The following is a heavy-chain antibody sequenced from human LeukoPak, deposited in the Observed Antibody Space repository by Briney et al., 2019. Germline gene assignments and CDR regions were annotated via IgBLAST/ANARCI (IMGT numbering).Heavy chain of an antibody. CDR3: ARDRPYCYDSSGYHDAFDI. D-gene: IGHD3-22*01. CDR1: GYTFTSYG. J-gene: IGHJ3*02. V-gene: IGHV1-18*01. CDR2: ISAYNGNT. Sequence: GASVKVSCKASGYTFTSYGISWVRQAPGQGLEWMGWISAYNGNTNYAQKLQGRVTMTTDTSTSTAYMELRSLRSDDTAVYYCARDRPYCYDSSGYHDAFDIWGQGTMVTVSS.